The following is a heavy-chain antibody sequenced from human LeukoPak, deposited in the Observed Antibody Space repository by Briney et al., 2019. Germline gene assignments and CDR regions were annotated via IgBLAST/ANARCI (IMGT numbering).Heavy chain of an antibody. CDR1: GLTFSSYA. CDR3: AKDPGIAVAGTARGFDY. D-gene: IGHD6-19*01. V-gene: IGHV3-23*01. Sequence: GGSLSLSCAASGLTFSSYAMSWVRQAPGKGLEWVSAISGSGGSTYYADSVKGRFTISRDNSKNTLYLQMNSLRAEDTAVYYCAKDPGIAVAGTARGFDYWGQGTLVTVSS. CDR2: ISGSGGST. J-gene: IGHJ4*02.